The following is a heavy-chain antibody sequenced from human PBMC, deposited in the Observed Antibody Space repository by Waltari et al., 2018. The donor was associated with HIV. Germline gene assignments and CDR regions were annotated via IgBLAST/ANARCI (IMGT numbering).Heavy chain of an antibody. Sequence: EVQLVESGGGLVQPGGSLRLSCAASGFSFSDNWMSWLRQAPGKRLEWLASIKPDGSEDHYVDSVKGRLTISRDNVKNSLFLQVNSLRTEDTAVYYCAMNTPAIPGDYFEYWGRGTLVNVSS. J-gene: IGHJ4*02. D-gene: IGHD2-2*01. CDR2: IKPDGSED. V-gene: IGHV3-7*01. CDR1: GFSFSDNW. CDR3: AMNTPAIPGDYFEY.